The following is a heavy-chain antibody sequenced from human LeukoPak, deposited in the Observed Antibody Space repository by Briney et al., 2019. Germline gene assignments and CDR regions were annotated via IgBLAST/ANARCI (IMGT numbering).Heavy chain of an antibody. V-gene: IGHV1-69*13. Sequence: SVKVSCKASGGTFSSYAISWVRQAPGQGLEWMGGIIPIFGTANYAQKLQGRVTITADESTSTAYMELSSLRSEDTAVYYCARGGVQLWSPFGYWGQGTLVTVSS. CDR1: GGTFSSYA. CDR3: ARGGVQLWSPFGY. CDR2: IIPIFGTA. D-gene: IGHD5-18*01. J-gene: IGHJ4*02.